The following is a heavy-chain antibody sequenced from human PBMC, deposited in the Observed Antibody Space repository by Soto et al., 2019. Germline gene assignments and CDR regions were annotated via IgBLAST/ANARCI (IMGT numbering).Heavy chain of an antibody. V-gene: IGHV6-1*01. D-gene: IGHD7-27*01. CDR1: GDSVSSKSAA. J-gene: IGHJ4*02. CDR3: ARTGDYIVDY. CDR2: TYYSAKWSS. Sequence: SQTLSLTCPISGDSVSSKSAASHLITQSPSRGLEFLGRTYYSAKWSSNYAVSVKSRITINPDTSKNQFSLQLRYVSTDDTAIYYCARTGDYIVDYRGQGTLVTVS.